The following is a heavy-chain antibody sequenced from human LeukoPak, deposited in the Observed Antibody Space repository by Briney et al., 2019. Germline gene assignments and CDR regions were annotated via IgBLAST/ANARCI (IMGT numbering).Heavy chain of an antibody. CDR3: ARELRGQYYDFWSGSDAFDI. CDR2: ISAYNGNT. Sequence: ASVKVSCKASGYTFTSYGISWVRQAPGQGLEWMGWISAYNGNTNYAQKLQGRVTMTTDTSTSTAYMELRSLRSDDTAVYYCARELRGQYYDFWSGSDAFDIWGQGTMVTVSS. V-gene: IGHV1-18*01. D-gene: IGHD3-3*01. J-gene: IGHJ3*02. CDR1: GYTFTSYG.